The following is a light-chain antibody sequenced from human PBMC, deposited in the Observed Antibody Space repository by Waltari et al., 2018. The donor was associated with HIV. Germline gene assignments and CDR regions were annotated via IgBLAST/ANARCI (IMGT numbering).Light chain of an antibody. V-gene: IGLV2-8*01. CDR3: SSYAGSRV. Sequence: QSALTQPPSASGSPGQSVTISCTGTSSDVGGYNYVSWYQQHTGKAPKLMIYEGSRRPSVVPDRFAGSKSRNTASLTGSGLQAEDEADYCASSYAGSRVFGGGTKLTVL. J-gene: IGLJ3*02. CDR2: EGS. CDR1: SSDVGGYNY.